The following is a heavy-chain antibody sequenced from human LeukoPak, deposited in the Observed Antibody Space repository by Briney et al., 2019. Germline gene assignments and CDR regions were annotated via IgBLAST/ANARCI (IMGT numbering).Heavy chain of an antibody. D-gene: IGHD3-10*01. CDR1: GGSISSGSYY. V-gene: IGHV4-61*02. Sequence: SQTLSLTCTVSGGSISSGSYYWSWIRQPAGKGLEWIGRIYTSGRTNYNPSLKSRVTISVDTSKNQFSLKLSSVTAADTAVYYCARGTYYPRTDAFDIWGQGTMVTVSS. J-gene: IGHJ3*02. CDR2: IYTSGRT. CDR3: ARGTYYPRTDAFDI.